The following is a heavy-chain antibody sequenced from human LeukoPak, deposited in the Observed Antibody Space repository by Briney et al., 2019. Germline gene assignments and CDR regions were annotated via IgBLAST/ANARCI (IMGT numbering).Heavy chain of an antibody. J-gene: IGHJ4*02. D-gene: IGHD6-19*01. Sequence: PSETLSPTCTVSGGSISSYYWSWIRQPPGKGLEWIGYIYYSGSTNYNPSLKSRVTISVETSKNQFSLKLSSVTAADTAVYYCARDRPIIAVAGSLDYWGQGTLVTVSS. CDR2: IYYSGST. V-gene: IGHV4-59*01. CDR1: GGSISSYY. CDR3: ARDRPIIAVAGSLDY.